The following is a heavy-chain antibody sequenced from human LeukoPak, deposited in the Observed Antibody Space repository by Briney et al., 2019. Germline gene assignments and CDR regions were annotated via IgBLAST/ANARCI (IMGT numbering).Heavy chain of an antibody. Sequence: SETLSLTCTVSGGSISSSSYYWGWIRQPPGKGLEWIGSIYYSGSTYYNPSLKSRVTISVDTSKNQFSLKLSSVTAADTAVYYCARQSPTHYDILTGYKKGDAFDIWGQGTMVTVSS. CDR3: ARQSPTHYDILTGYKKGDAFDI. V-gene: IGHV4-39*01. CDR1: GGSISSSSYY. J-gene: IGHJ3*02. CDR2: IYYSGST. D-gene: IGHD3-9*01.